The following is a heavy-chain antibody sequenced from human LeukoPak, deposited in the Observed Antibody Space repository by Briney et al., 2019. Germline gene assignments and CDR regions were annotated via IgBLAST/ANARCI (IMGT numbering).Heavy chain of an antibody. CDR3: ARGPPTDYYDSSGFSYVFDY. Sequence: PSETLSLTCAVYGGSFSGYYWSWIRQPPGKGLEWIGEINHSGSTNYNPSLKSRVTISVDTSKNQFSLKLSSVTAADTAVYFCARGPPTDYYDSSGFSYVFDYWGQGTLVTVSS. J-gene: IGHJ4*02. CDR1: GGSFSGYY. V-gene: IGHV4-34*01. CDR2: INHSGST. D-gene: IGHD3-22*01.